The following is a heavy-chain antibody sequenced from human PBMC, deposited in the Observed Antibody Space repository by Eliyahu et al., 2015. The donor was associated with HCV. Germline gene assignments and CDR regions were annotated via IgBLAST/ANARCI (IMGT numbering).Heavy chain of an antibody. D-gene: IGHD3-22*01. CDR1: GFTFSXYA. CDR3: AKDRIQSVVITFFDY. J-gene: IGHJ4*02. Sequence: EVHLLESGGGLVQPGGSLRLSCAASGFTFSXYAMSWVRQAPGKGLEWVSVISGSGDSTYYADSVNGRFTISRDNSKNTLYLQMSSLRAEDTAVYYCAKDRIQSVVITFFDYWGQGTLVTVSS. V-gene: IGHV3-23*01. CDR2: ISGSGDST.